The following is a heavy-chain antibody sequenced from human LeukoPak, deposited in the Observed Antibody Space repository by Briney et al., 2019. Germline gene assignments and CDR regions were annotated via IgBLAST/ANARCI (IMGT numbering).Heavy chain of an antibody. V-gene: IGHV3-21*01. Sequence: GGSLRLSCAASGFNFSSYSLNWVRQAPGKGLEWVSSISSSSSYIYFADSVKGRFTISRDNAKNSLYLQMNSLRAEDTAVYYCARDPLSAYSETAWGQGTLVTVSS. J-gene: IGHJ5*02. D-gene: IGHD2-15*01. CDR1: GFNFSSYS. CDR3: ARDPLSAYSETA. CDR2: ISSSSSYI.